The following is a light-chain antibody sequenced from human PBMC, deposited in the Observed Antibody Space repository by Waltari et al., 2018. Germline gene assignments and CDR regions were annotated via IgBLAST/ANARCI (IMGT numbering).Light chain of an antibody. Sequence: SSELTQDPAVSVPLGQTVRFTCQGGSPRTSSASWYQLKPGTAPVLVIYGKDKRPSGIPDRISGYSSGTTSSLTITGAQAEDEADYYCSSRNGRANQVVFAGGTKVTVL. CDR1: SPRTSS. CDR3: SSRNGRANQVV. J-gene: IGLJ3*02. V-gene: IGLV3-19*01. CDR2: GKD.